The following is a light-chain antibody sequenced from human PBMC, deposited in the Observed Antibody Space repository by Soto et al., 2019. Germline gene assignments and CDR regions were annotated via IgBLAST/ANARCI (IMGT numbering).Light chain of an antibody. J-gene: IGKJ5*01. Sequence: DIQSTQPPSSLSASLGDRVTITCRASQNINTFLNWYQRKPGEAPKLPSAAASSLRSGVPSRFRGGGSWTHFTLASSSLPPEASASYYCQQSNSSTITFGQGTRLEIK. CDR3: QQSNSSTIT. CDR1: QNINTF. V-gene: IGKV1-39*01. CDR2: AAS.